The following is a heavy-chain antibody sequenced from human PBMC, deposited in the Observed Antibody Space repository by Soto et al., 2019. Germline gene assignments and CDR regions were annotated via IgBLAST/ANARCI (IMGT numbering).Heavy chain of an antibody. CDR3: ARGSSAYNCGPGYCYGGVAD. CDR1: GFTFSSYA. J-gene: IGHJ6*02. D-gene: IGHD5-18*01. Sequence: EVQLLESGGGLVQPGGSLRLSCAASGFTFSSYAMSWVRQAPGKGLEWVSGISGSSFDTDYADSVKGRFTISRDNAKNTLYLQMNSLIAEDTAIYYCARGSSAYNCGPGYCYGGVADWGQGTTVTVSS. V-gene: IGHV3-23*01. CDR2: ISGSSFDT.